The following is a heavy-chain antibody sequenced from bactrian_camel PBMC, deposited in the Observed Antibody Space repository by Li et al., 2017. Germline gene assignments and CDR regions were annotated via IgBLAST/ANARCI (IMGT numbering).Heavy chain of an antibody. J-gene: IGHJ4*01. D-gene: IGHD1*01. Sequence: VQLVGSGGGSVQAGGSLRLSCTGSEDLSTWYCMGWYRLDGNERVGVAAIDSDGTTRYIDSAKGRFTLAQDYKKKIVWLQMSSLRPEDTAMYYCAGDPAASIKSCTGGSFSGRYWGQGTQVTVS. CDR3: AGDPAASIKSCTGGSFSGRY. CDR2: IDSDGTT. V-gene: IGHV3S53*01. CDR1: EDLSTWYC.